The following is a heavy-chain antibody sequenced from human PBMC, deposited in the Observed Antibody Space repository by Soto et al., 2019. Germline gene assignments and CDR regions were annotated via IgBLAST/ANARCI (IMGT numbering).Heavy chain of an antibody. CDR2: LITIFGTA. J-gene: IGHJ4*02. D-gene: IGHD2-2*01. Sequence: QVQLVQSGAEVKKPGSSVKVSCKASGGTFSSYAISWVRQAPGQGLEWMGGLITIFGTANYAQKFQGRVTITADESTSTAYRELSSLRSEDTAVYYCARGGAGYCSSTSCSGFDYWGQGTLVTVSS. CDR1: GGTFSSYA. CDR3: ARGGAGYCSSTSCSGFDY. V-gene: IGHV1-69*01.